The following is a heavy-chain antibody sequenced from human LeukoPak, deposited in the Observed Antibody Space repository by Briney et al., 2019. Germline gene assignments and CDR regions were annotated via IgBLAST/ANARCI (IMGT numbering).Heavy chain of an antibody. CDR3: AREVAYSGSYGGMDV. CDR2: IYYSGST. D-gene: IGHD1-26*01. CDR1: GGSISSSSYY. J-gene: IGHJ6*02. Sequence: SETLSLTCTVSGGSISSSSYYWGWIRQPPGKGLEWSGSIYYSGSTYYNPSLKSRVTISVDTSKNQFSLKLSSVTAADTAVYYCAREVAYSGSYGGMDVWGQGTTVTVSS. V-gene: IGHV4-39*02.